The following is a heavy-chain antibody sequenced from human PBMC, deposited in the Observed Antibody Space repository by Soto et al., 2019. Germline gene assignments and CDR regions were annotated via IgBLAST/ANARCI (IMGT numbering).Heavy chain of an antibody. J-gene: IGHJ4*02. D-gene: IGHD4-4*01. CDR2: IKPDGNEK. Sequence: EVQLVESGGGLVQPGGSLRLSCAASGFTFSNYWMSWVRQAPGKGLEWVANIKPDGNEKYYVDSVKGRFTISRDNAENSLYLQMNSLRAEDTAVYYCAKTPFSVDYKKYTHCDYWGQGTLVTVSS. V-gene: IGHV3-7*02. CDR3: AKTPFSVDYKKYTHCDY. CDR1: GFTFSNYW.